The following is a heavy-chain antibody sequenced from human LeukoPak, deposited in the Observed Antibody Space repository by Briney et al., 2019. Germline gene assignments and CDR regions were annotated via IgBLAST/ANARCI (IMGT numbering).Heavy chain of an antibody. D-gene: IGHD2-2*01. CDR2: IIPIFGTT. J-gene: IGHJ5*02. V-gene: IGHV1-69*13. CDR3: ARVVTPRYCSTTSCYWKGWFDP. CDR1: GYTFTSYG. Sequence: ASVKVSCKASGYTFTSYGISWVRQAPGQGLEWMGWIIPIFGTTNYAQKFQGRVTITADESTSTAYMELSSLRSDDTAVYNCARVVTPRYCSTTSCYWKGWFDPWGQGTLVTVSS.